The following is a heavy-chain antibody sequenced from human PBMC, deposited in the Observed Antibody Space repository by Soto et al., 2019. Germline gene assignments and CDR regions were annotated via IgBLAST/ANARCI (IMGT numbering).Heavy chain of an antibody. Sequence: GSGPTLVNPTQTLTLTRAFSGFSLNDYRMRVSWIRQPPGKALEWLARIDWDDDKFYSTSLKTRLTISKETSKNQVVLTMTNLDPVDTATYYCARMGGAFQYFDYWGQGIMVTVSS. CDR2: IDWDDDK. D-gene: IGHD2-21*01. CDR3: ARMGGAFQYFDY. CDR1: GFSLNDYRMR. J-gene: IGHJ4*02. V-gene: IGHV2-70*04.